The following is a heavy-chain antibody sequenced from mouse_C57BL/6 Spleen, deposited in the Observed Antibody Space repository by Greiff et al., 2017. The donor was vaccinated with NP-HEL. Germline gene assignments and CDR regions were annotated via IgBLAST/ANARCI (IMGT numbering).Heavy chain of an antibody. CDR2: IYPGGGYT. D-gene: IGHD2-4*01. CDR1: GYTFTNYW. V-gene: IGHV1-63*01. J-gene: IGHJ4*01. CDR3: ARLGLRRVMDY. Sequence: LQESGAELVRPGTSVKMSCKASGYTFTNYWIGWAKQRPGHGLEWIGDIYPGGGYTNYNEKFKGKATLTADKSSSTAYMQFSSLTSEDSAIYYCARLGLRRVMDYWGQGTSVTVSS.